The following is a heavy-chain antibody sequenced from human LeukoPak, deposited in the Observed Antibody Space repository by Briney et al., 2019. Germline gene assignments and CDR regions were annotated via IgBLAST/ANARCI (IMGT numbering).Heavy chain of an antibody. V-gene: IGHV3-30*04. D-gene: IGHD3-22*01. J-gene: IGHJ3*02. Sequence: PGRSLRLSCAASGYTFSNYAMHWVRQAPGKGLEWVAVMSYDGSNKYYADSVKGRFTISRDNSKNTLYLQMNSLRPEDTAVYYCARDGGLDSSGSFAFEIWGQGTMVTVSS. CDR2: MSYDGSNK. CDR3: ARDGGLDSSGSFAFEI. CDR1: GYTFSNYA.